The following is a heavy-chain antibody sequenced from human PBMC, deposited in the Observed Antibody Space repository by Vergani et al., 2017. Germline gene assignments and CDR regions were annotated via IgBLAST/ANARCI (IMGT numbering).Heavy chain of an antibody. J-gene: IGHJ4*02. D-gene: IGHD3-10*01. V-gene: IGHV4-61*02. CDR1: GGSITSGSFY. CDR2: IHSSGTT. Sequence: QVQLHESGPGLVKPSQTLSLTCTVSGGSITSGSFYWSWIRQPAGKGLEWIGRIHSSGTTNYNPSLKSRVTLSVDKSKNHFSLSLSSVTAADTAVYYCVRRNNVVRETDYFDYWGQGILVTVSS. CDR3: VRRNNVVRETDYFDY.